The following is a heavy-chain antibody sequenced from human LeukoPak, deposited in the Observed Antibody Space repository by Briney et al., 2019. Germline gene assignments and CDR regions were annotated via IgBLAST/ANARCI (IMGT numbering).Heavy chain of an antibody. CDR2: IYYSGTT. CDR3: ARGDNSEDYFDY. Sequence: SETLSLTCTVSGGSISSSSYYWGWIRQPPGKGLEWIGSIYYSGTTYYNPSLKSRVTISVDTSKNQFSLKLSSVTAADTAVYYCARGDNSEDYFDYWGQGTLVTVSS. V-gene: IGHV4-39*07. D-gene: IGHD1-1*01. J-gene: IGHJ4*02. CDR1: GGSISSSSYY.